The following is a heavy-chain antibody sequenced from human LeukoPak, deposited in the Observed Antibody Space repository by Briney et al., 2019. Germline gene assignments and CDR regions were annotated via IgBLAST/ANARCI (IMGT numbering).Heavy chain of an antibody. CDR3: ARGGAYSWNWWYFEY. CDR2: IYYTEIT. Sequence: KPSVTLSLICTVSIHLLSRLYSSCVPKPPGRAQELVGYIYYTEITNYNPSLKSRVPMSVDTSKSQFSLKLSSVTAADTAVYFCARGGAYSWNWWYFEYWGQGTLVTVSS. V-gene: IGHV4-59*11. J-gene: IGHJ4*02. CDR1: IHLLSRLY. D-gene: IGHD1-1*01.